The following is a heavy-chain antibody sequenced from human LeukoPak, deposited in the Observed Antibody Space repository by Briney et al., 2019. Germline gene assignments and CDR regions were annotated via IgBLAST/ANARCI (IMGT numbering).Heavy chain of an antibody. Sequence: ASVKVSCKASGGTFSSYAISWVRQAPGQGLEWMGWISAYNGNTNYAQKLQGRVTMTTDTSTSTAYMELRSLRSDDTAVYYCARDSRIAARPEYFDYWGQGTLVTVSS. CDR2: ISAYNGNT. V-gene: IGHV1-18*01. D-gene: IGHD6-6*01. CDR3: ARDSRIAARPEYFDY. J-gene: IGHJ4*02. CDR1: GGTFSSYA.